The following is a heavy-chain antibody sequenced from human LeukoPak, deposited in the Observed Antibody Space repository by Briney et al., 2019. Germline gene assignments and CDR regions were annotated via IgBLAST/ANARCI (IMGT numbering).Heavy chain of an antibody. CDR3: ARDLSGVLLWFGELNY. CDR2: IGSDNKP. Sequence: QTGGSLRLSCEASGFTFSAYAMTWVRQAPGQGLEWVSSIGSDNKPHYSESVKGRFAISRDNSKSMLFLQLNSLRAEDTALYYCARDLSGVLLWFGELNYWGQGTLVTVSS. V-gene: IGHV3-23*01. J-gene: IGHJ4*02. CDR1: GFTFSAYA. D-gene: IGHD3-10*01.